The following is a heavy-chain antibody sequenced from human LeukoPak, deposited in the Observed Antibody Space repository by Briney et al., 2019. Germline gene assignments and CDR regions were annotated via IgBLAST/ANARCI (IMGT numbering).Heavy chain of an antibody. Sequence: GGSLRLSCAASGFTFSSYAMSWVRQAPGKGLEWVSAISGSGGSTYYADSVKGRFTISRDNSKNTLSLQMNSLRAEDTAVYYCAKDPYYGILTGYYRIPDAFDIWGQGTMVTVSS. CDR3: AKDPYYGILTGYYRIPDAFDI. CDR1: GFTFSSYA. CDR2: ISGSGGST. J-gene: IGHJ3*02. D-gene: IGHD3-9*01. V-gene: IGHV3-23*01.